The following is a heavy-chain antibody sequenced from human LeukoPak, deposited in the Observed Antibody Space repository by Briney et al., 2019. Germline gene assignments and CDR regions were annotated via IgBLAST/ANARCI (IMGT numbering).Heavy chain of an antibody. J-gene: IGHJ3*02. D-gene: IGHD2-2*01. V-gene: IGHV3-74*01. CDR3: ARSPVEVDGFDI. CDR2: INSDGSST. Sequence: PGGSLRLSRAASGFTFSSYWMYWVRQAPGKGLVWVSRINSDGSSTSYADSVKGRCSISRDNAKNTLYLQMNSLRAEDTAVYYCARSPVEVDGFDIWGQGTMVTVSS. CDR1: GFTFSSYW.